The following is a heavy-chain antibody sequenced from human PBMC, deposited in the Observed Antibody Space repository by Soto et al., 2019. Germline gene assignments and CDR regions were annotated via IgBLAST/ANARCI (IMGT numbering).Heavy chain of an antibody. CDR3: ARGPRGGDDYSNYNWFDP. CDR2: IIPIFGTA. D-gene: IGHD4-4*01. V-gene: IGHV1-69*13. Sequence: SVKVSCKASGGTFSSYAISWVRQAPGQGLEWMGGIIPIFGTANYAQKFQGRVTITADESTSTAYMELSSLTSEDTALYYCARGPRGGDDYSNYNWFDPCGQGTMVTVSS. J-gene: IGHJ5*02. CDR1: GGTFSSYA.